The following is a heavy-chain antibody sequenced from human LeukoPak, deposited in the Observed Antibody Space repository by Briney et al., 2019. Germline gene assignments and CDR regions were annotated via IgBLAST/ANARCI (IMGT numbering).Heavy chain of an antibody. Sequence: ASVKVSCKASGYTFTSYYLYWVRQAPGQGLEWMGVINPSGGSTTSAQKFQGRVTMTRDTSTSTVYMELSSLRSEDTAVYYCAGDLDYGGSHLMVYWGQGTLVTVSS. CDR2: INPSGGST. CDR1: GYTFTSYY. J-gene: IGHJ4*02. CDR3: AGDLDYGGSHLMVY. V-gene: IGHV1-46*01. D-gene: IGHD4-23*01.